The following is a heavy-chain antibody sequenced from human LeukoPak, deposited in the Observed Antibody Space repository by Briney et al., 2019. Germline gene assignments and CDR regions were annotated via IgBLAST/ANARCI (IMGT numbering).Heavy chain of an antibody. CDR3: ARDAPYYYDSSGYYHP. Sequence: SETLSLTCTVSGYSISSGYYWGWIRQPPGKGLEWIGSIYYSGSTYYNPSLKSRVTISVDTSKNQFSLKLSSVTAADTAVYYCARDAPYYYDSSGYYHPWGQGTLVTVSS. CDR1: GYSISSGYY. J-gene: IGHJ5*02. V-gene: IGHV4-38-2*02. D-gene: IGHD3-22*01. CDR2: IYYSGST.